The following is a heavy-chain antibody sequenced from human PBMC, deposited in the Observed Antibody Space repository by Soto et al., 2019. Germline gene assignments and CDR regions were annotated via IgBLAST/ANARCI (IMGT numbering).Heavy chain of an antibody. CDR3: GSVSSYSDLFPGYYLPPNNTPFDY. J-gene: IGHJ4*02. D-gene: IGHD3-9*01. V-gene: IGHV4-34*01. CDR1: GGSFSGYY. CDR2: INHRGST. Sequence: SETLSLTCAVYGGSFSGYYWSWIRQPPGKGLEWIGEINHRGSTNYNPSLKSRVTISVDTSKNQFCLKMSSVTAEDTAVYYCGSVSSYSDLFPGYYLPPNNTPFDYWGPGTLLTVSS.